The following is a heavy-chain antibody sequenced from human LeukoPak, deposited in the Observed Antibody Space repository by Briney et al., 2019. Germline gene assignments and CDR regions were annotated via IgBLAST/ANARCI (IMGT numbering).Heavy chain of an antibody. CDR3: ARGLGDYYDTSDFYYAVPAH. CDR1: GYTFTTYD. V-gene: IGHV1-8*01. D-gene: IGHD3-22*01. CDR2: MNPNSGDT. Sequence: GASVKVSCKASGYTFTTYDITWARQATGQGLEWMGWMNPNSGDTAYAQTFQGRVAMTRDTSISTAYMELSSLRSEDTAVYYCARGLGDYYDTSDFYYAVPAHWGQGTLVTVSS. J-gene: IGHJ4*02.